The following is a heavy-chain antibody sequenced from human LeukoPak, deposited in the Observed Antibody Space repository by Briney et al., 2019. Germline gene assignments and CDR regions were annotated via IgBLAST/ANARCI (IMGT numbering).Heavy chain of an antibody. CDR2: VSSSSSYI. Sequence: GGSLGLSCAASGFTFSSYSMNWVRQAPGKGLEWVSSVSSSSSYIYYADSVKGRFTISRDNAKNSLYLQMNSLRAEDTAVYYCARVFGYSSSSILPGPYYFDYWGQGTPVTVSS. D-gene: IGHD6-6*01. V-gene: IGHV3-21*01. CDR3: ARVFGYSSSSILPGPYYFDY. J-gene: IGHJ4*02. CDR1: GFTFSSYS.